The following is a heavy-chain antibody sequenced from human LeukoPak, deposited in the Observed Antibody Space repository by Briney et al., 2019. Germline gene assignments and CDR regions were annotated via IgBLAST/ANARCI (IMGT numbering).Heavy chain of an antibody. Sequence: GGSLRLSCAASGFTFSSYAMHWVRQAPGKGLEWVAVISYDGSNKYYADSVKGRFTISRDNSKNTLYLQMNSLRAEDTAVYYCVHACGGDCSVFDYWGQGTQVTVSS. CDR2: ISYDGSNK. CDR1: GFTFSSYA. D-gene: IGHD2-21*02. J-gene: IGHJ4*02. CDR3: VHACGGDCSVFDY. V-gene: IGHV3-30-3*01.